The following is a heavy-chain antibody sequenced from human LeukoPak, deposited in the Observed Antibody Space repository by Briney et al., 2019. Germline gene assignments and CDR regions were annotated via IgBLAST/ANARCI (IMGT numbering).Heavy chain of an antibody. CDR1: GFTFSSYA. V-gene: IGHV3-23*01. CDR3: AKSGNYWRFFDY. Sequence: GGSLSLSCAASGFTFSSYAMSWVRQAKGKGLEWVSTIGNSGGSTYYADSVKGRFTISRDNSKNTLYLQLNSLRVEDTAVYYCAKSGNYWRFFDYWGQGTLVTVSS. CDR2: IGNSGGST. J-gene: IGHJ4*02. D-gene: IGHD1-26*01.